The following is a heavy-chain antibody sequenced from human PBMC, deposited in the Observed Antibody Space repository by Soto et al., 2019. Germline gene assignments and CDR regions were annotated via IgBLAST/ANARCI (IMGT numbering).Heavy chain of an antibody. Sequence: GVLRLSCAASGFTFSSYWMHWVRQAPGKGLVWVSRINSDGSSTSYADSVKGRFTISRDNAKNTLYLQMNSLRAEDTAVCYCARALLVGALNWFDPWGQGTLVTVSS. CDR3: ARALLVGALNWFDP. J-gene: IGHJ5*02. V-gene: IGHV3-74*01. CDR2: INSDGSST. CDR1: GFTFSSYW. D-gene: IGHD1-26*01.